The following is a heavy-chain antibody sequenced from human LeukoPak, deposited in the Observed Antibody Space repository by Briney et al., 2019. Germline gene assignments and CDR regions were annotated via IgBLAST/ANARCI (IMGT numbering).Heavy chain of an antibody. Sequence: SETLSLTCTASGGSISSYYWSWIRQPPGKGLEWIGYIYTSGSTNYNPSLKSRVTISVDTSKTQFSLKLSSVTAADTAVYYCARLTYYDFWSGDYPIPNWFDPWGQGALVTVSS. CDR1: GGSISSYY. J-gene: IGHJ5*02. D-gene: IGHD3-3*01. CDR3: ARLTYYDFWSGDYPIPNWFDP. CDR2: IYTSGST. V-gene: IGHV4-4*09.